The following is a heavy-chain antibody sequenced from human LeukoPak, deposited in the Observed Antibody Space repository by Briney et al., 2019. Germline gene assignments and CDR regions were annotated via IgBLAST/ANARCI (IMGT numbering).Heavy chain of an antibody. J-gene: IGHJ2*01. V-gene: IGHV3-7*03. Sequence: QTGGSLRLSCAASGFTFSNNAMSWVRQAPGKGLEWVANIKQDGSEKYYVDSVKGRFTISRDNAKSSLYLQMNSLRAEDTAVYYCARRYFDLWGRGTLVTVSS. CDR2: IKQDGSEK. CDR3: ARRYFDL. CDR1: GFTFSNNA.